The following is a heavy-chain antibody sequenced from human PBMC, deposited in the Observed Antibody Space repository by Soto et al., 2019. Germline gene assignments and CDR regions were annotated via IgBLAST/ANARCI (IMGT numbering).Heavy chain of an antibody. D-gene: IGHD3-16*02. Sequence: PSETLSLTCTVSGGSISSSSYYWGWIRQPPGKGLEWIGSIYYSGSTYYNPSLKSRVTISVDTFKNQFSLKLSSVTAADTAVYYCASWITFGGVIVRNYYYGMDVWGQGTTVTV. V-gene: IGHV4-39*01. CDR3: ASWITFGGVIVRNYYYGMDV. CDR2: IYYSGST. J-gene: IGHJ6*02. CDR1: GGSISSSSYY.